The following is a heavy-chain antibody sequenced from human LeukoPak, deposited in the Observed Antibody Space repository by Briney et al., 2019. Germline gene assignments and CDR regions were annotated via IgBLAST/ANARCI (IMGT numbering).Heavy chain of an antibody. CDR2: IRGDGATK. J-gene: IGHJ4*02. V-gene: IGHV3-23*01. Sequence: GGSLRLSCAASGFTFSSYAMSWVRQAPGKGLEWVSAIRGDGATKFYADSVKGRFTVSRDNSKNTVYLQMNSLRAEDTAVYYCAKDQNRDYFRGADYWGQGTLVTVSS. D-gene: IGHD2/OR15-2a*01. CDR1: GFTFSSYA. CDR3: AKDQNRDYFRGADY.